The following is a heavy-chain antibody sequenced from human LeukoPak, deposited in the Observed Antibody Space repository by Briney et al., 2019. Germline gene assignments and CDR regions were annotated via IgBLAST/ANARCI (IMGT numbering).Heavy chain of an antibody. D-gene: IGHD1-1*01. CDR3: ADNLSR. CDR1: GFTLSTAS. Sequence: GGSLRLSCVASGFTLSTASMNWVRQAPGKGLEWISHIDKGGNTIYYAASVKGRCPISRDSAKNSLYLQMNSLRAEDTAVYYCADNLSRWGQGTLVTVSS. J-gene: IGHJ4*02. CDR2: IDKGGNTI. V-gene: IGHV3-48*04.